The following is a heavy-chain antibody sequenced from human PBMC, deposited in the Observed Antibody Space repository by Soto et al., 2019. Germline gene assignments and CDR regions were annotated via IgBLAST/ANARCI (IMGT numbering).Heavy chain of an antibody. Sequence: GGSLRLSCAASGFTFSSYGMHWVRQAPGKGLEWVAVIWYDGSNKYYADSVKGRFTISRDNSKNTLYLQMNSLRAEDTAVYYCAKDPIDYYGSGSYYFYFDYWGQGTLVTVSS. J-gene: IGHJ4*02. V-gene: IGHV3-33*06. CDR2: IWYDGSNK. CDR3: AKDPIDYYGSGSYYFYFDY. D-gene: IGHD3-10*01. CDR1: GFTFSSYG.